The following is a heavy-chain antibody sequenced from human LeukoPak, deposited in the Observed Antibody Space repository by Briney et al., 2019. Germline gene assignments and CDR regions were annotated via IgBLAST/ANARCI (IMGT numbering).Heavy chain of an antibody. J-gene: IGHJ5*02. V-gene: IGHV4-59*01. Sequence: SETLSLTCTVSGGSISSYYWSWIRHPPGKGLEWIGYIYYSGSTNYNPSLKSRVTISVDTSKNQFSLKLSSVTAADTAVYYCARSGFGELSHWFDPWGQGTLVTVSS. CDR2: IYYSGST. CDR3: ARSGFGELSHWFDP. CDR1: GGSISSYY. D-gene: IGHD3-10*01.